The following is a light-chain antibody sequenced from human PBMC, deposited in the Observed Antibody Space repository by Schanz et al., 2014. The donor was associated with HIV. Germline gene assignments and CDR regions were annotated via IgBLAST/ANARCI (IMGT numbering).Light chain of an antibody. V-gene: IGKV3D-15*02. CDR2: GAS. CDR3: QQYGSSPL. J-gene: IGKJ1*01. Sequence: EIVMTQSPVTLSVSPGERVTLSCRASRSVNSNLAWYQQKPGQAPRLLIFGASTRAPGIPARFSGTGSGTKLTLTISRLEPEDFAVYYCQQYGSSPLFGQGTKVEIK. CDR1: RSVNSN.